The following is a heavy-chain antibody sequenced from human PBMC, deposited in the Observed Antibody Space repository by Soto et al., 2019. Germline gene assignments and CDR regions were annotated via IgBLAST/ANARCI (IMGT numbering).Heavy chain of an antibody. J-gene: IGHJ4*02. D-gene: IGHD6-6*01. CDR2: ISYDGSNK. CDR1: GFTFSNYS. Sequence: SPRLSCAASGFTFSNYSMHWVRRAPGKGLEWVAVISYDGSNKYYADSVKGRFTISRDNSKNTLYLQMNSLRAEDTAVYHCAKDLVGDWGQGTLVTVSA. V-gene: IGHV3-30*18. CDR3: AKDLVGD.